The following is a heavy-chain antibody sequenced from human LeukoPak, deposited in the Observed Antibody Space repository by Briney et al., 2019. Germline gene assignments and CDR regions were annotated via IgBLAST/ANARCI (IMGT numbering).Heavy chain of an antibody. V-gene: IGHV1-69*01. D-gene: IGHD5-12*01. J-gene: IGHJ4*02. CDR1: GGTFSSYA. CDR3: ARGRGVATIVVLNPPVY. Sequence: ASVKVSCKASGGTFSSYAISWVRQAPGQGLEWMGGIIPISGTANYAQKFQGRVTITADESTSTAYMELSSLRSEDTAVYYCARGRGVATIVVLNPPVYWGQGTLATFSS. CDR2: IIPISGTA.